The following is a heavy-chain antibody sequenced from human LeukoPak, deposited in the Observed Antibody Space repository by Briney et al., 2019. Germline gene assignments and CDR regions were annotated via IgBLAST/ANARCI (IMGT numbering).Heavy chain of an antibody. CDR3: ASLAITMVRGVITTNYYYYYGMDV. CDR2: IYYSGST. CDR1: GGSISSSSYY. D-gene: IGHD3-10*01. Sequence: SETLSLTCTVSGGSISSSSYYWGWIRQPPGKGLEWIGSIYYSGSTYYNPSLKSRVTIYVDTSKNQFSLKLSSVTAADTAVYYCASLAITMVRGVITTNYYYYYGMDVWGQGTTVTVSS. V-gene: IGHV4-39*01. J-gene: IGHJ6*02.